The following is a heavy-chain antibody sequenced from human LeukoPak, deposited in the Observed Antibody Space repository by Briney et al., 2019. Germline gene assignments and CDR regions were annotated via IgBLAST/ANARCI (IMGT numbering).Heavy chain of an antibody. J-gene: IGHJ4*02. CDR2: IYYSGST. CDR1: GYSISSGYY. Sequence: PSETLSLTCTVSGYSISSGYYWSWIRQPPGKGLEWIGYIYYSGSTNYNPSLKSRVTISVDTSKNQFSLKLSSVTAADTAVYYCARVTGYDWESSYDYWGQGTLVTASS. CDR3: ARVTGYDWESSYDY. V-gene: IGHV4-61*01. D-gene: IGHD5-12*01.